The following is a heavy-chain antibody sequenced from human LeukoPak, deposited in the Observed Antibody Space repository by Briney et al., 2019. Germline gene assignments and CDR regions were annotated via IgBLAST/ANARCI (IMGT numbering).Heavy chain of an antibody. V-gene: IGHV3-48*03. J-gene: IGHJ3*02. CDR1: GFTFSNFE. Sequence: GGSLSLSCAASGFTFSNFELNWVRQAPGKGLEWVSYISTSGSTIHYADSVQGRFTISRDNAKNSLYLQMNSLRAEDTAFYYCGRDRGFCTNGVCYNRGDDSLDIWGQGTMVTVSS. CDR2: ISTSGSTI. D-gene: IGHD2-8*01. CDR3: GRDRGFCTNGVCYNRGDDSLDI.